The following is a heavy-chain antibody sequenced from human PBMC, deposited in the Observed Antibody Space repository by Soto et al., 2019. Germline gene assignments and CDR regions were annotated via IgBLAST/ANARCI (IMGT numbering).Heavy chain of an antibody. Sequence: PGESLKISCKGSGYSFTSYWIGWVRQMPGKGLEWMGIIYPGDSDTRYSPSFQGQVTISADKSISTAYLQWSSLKASDTAMYYCARRDCSGGRCYPPASCSMDVWGPGTTGTRSS. V-gene: IGHV5-51*01. D-gene: IGHD2-15*01. CDR2: IYPGDSDT. J-gene: IGHJ6*02. CDR1: GYSFTSYW. CDR3: ARRDCSGGRCYPPASCSMDV.